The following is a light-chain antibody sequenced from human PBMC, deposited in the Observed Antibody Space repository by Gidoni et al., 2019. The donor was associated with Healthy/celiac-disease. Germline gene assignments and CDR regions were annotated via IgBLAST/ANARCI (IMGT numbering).Light chain of an antibody. Sequence: DIQMTQSPSSLSASLGDRVTITCRASQSISSYLNWYQQKPGNATKLLIDAASSLQSGVQSRFSGSGSGTDFTLTISSLQPEDFATYCYQQSYSTPWTFGQGTKVEIK. V-gene: IGKV1-39*01. CDR3: QQSYSTPWT. CDR1: QSISSY. J-gene: IGKJ1*01. CDR2: AAS.